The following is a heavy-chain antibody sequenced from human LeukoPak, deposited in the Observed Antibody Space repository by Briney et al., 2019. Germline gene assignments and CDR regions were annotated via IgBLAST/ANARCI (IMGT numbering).Heavy chain of an antibody. V-gene: IGHV4-34*01. J-gene: IGHJ4*02. D-gene: IGHD3-22*01. CDR2: INHSGST. CDR1: GGSFSGYY. Sequence: SETLSLTCAVYGGSFSGYYWSWIRQPPGKGLEWIGEINHSGSTNYNPSLKSRVTISVDTSKNRFSLKLSSVTAADTAVYYCARGDGYYDSSGNTYDYWGQGTLVTVSS. CDR3: ARGDGYYDSSGNTYDY.